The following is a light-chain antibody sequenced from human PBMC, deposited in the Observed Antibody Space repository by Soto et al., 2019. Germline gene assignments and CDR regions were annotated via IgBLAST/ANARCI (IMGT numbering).Light chain of an antibody. J-gene: IGKJ4*01. CDR2: GAS. V-gene: IGKV3-15*01. Sequence: EIVMTQSPATLSVSPGERATLSCRASQSVSSNLAWYQQKPGQAPRLLIYGASNRATGIPARFSGSGSGTEFTLTISSLQSEDFAVYYCQQYNNWTTRLTFGGGTKVEIK. CDR1: QSVSSN. CDR3: QQYNNWTTRLT.